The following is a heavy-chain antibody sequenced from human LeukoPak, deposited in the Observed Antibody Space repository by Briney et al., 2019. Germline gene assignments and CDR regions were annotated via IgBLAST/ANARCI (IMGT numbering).Heavy chain of an antibody. D-gene: IGHD3-10*01. V-gene: IGHV4-61*01. Sequence: SETLSLTCTVSGGSVSNGNYYWSWLRQPPGKALEWIGYIYYSGSTNYNPSLEGRVTISVDTSKNQFSVKLSSVTAADTAVYYCARSQNYYGSGDYWSQGTLVTVSS. CDR2: IYYSGST. CDR1: GGSVSNGNYY. J-gene: IGHJ4*02. CDR3: ARSQNYYGSGDY.